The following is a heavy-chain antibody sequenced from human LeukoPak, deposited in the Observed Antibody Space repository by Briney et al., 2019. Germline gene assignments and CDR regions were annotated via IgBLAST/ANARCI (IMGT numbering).Heavy chain of an antibody. CDR2: ISDSGGST. Sequence: SGGSLRLSCAASGFTFSSYAMSWVRQAPGKGLEWVSAISDSGGSTYYADSVKGRFTISRDISKNTLYLQMNSLRAEDTAVYYCAKTLDYSNYELWFAPWGQGTLVTVSS. D-gene: IGHD4-11*01. J-gene: IGHJ5*02. CDR3: AKTLDYSNYELWFAP. CDR1: GFTFSSYA. V-gene: IGHV3-23*01.